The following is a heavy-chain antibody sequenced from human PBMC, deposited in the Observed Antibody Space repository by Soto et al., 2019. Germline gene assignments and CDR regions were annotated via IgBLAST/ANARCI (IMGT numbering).Heavy chain of an antibody. CDR1: GITFSGYN. V-gene: IGHV3-21*06. CDR2: ISSSGTYI. D-gene: IGHD6-13*01. CDR3: ARDRPSRDSFYYGLEV. Sequence: QLVESGGGLVKPGGSLRLSCAASGITFSGYNMNWVSQAPGKGLEWVSSISSSGTYIHHADTVKGRFTIYRDNAKNSLYLQMESLRAEDTAVYYCARDRPSRDSFYYGLEVWGQGTTVTVS. J-gene: IGHJ6*02.